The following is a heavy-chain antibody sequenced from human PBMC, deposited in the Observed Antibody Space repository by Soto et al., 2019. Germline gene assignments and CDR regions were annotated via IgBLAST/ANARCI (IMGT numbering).Heavy chain of an antibody. V-gene: IGHV4-30-4*08. CDR1: AGFPSPGRYL. Sequence: SQTLPLPRTGSAGFPSPGRYLLCRLRLEKEKSPEWIGYIYYSGSTYYNPSLKSRVTISVDTSKNQFSLKLSSVTAADTAVYYCARDHYVYDILTGYGYYYGMDVWGQGTTVT. CDR3: ARDHYVYDILTGYGYYYGMDV. J-gene: IGHJ6*02. CDR2: IYYSGST. D-gene: IGHD3-9*01.